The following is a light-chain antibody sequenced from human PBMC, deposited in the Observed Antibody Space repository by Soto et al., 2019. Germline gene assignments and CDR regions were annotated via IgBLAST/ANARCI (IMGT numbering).Light chain of an antibody. CDR1: SSDVGRYNY. Sequence: QSVLTQPPSASGSPGQSVTISCTGTSSDVGRYNYISWYQQRPGKAPKLIIYEVSKRPSEVPARLSGFKHGNTASLTVSGLQAEDEADYYCSSYAGNSRYVFGTGTKVTVL. J-gene: IGLJ1*01. V-gene: IGLV2-8*01. CDR2: EVS. CDR3: SSYAGNSRYV.